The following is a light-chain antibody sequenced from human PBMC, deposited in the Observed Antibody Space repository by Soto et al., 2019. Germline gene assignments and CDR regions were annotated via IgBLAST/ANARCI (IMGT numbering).Light chain of an antibody. CDR3: QQYGSSPRT. Sequence: EIVLTQSPGTLSLSPGERATLSCRASQSVSSSYLAWYQQKPGQAPRLLIYGASSRATGIPDRFSGSGSGTDFTLTISRRETEDFAVYYCQQYGSSPRTLGQGTKVEIK. CDR2: GAS. CDR1: QSVSSSY. J-gene: IGKJ1*01. V-gene: IGKV3-20*01.